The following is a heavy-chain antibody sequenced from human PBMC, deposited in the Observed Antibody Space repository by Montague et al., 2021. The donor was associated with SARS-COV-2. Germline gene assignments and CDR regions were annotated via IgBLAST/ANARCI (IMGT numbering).Heavy chain of an antibody. CDR1: GFTFDDYA. V-gene: IGHV3-9*01. CDR2: ISWNSGSI. D-gene: IGHD3-10*01. J-gene: IGHJ3*02. CDR3: AKARVLLLWFGTEGPFDI. Sequence: SLRLSCAASGFTFDDYAMHWVRQAPGKGLEWVSGISWNSGSIGYSDSXXGRFTISRDNAKNSLYLQMNSLRAEDTALYYCAKARVLLLWFGTEGPFDIWGQGTMVTVSS.